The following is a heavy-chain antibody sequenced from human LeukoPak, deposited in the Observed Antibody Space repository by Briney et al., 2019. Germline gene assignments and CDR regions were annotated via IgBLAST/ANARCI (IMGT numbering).Heavy chain of an antibody. D-gene: IGHD4-17*01. CDR1: GGSISSGSYY. CDR3: ARVNYGDYGDY. Sequence: PSQTLSLTCTVSGGSISSGSYYWSWIRQPAGKGLEWIGRIYTSGSTNYNPSLKSRVTISVDTSKNQFSLKLSSVTAADTAVYYCARVNYGDYGDYWGQGTQVTASS. V-gene: IGHV4-61*02. J-gene: IGHJ4*02. CDR2: IYTSGST.